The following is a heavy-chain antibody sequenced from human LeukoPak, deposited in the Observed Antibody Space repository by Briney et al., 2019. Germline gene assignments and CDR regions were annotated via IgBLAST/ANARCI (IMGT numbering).Heavy chain of an antibody. CDR2: IGTDGSTT. V-gene: IGHV3-74*01. D-gene: IGHD1-26*01. CDR3: ARDRGIVGAVEYFDY. J-gene: IGHJ4*02. Sequence: GGSLRLSCAASGFTFSSYWVHWVRQAPGKGLVWVSRIGTDGSTTGYADSVKGRFTISRDNAKNSLYLQMNSLRAEDTAVYYCARDRGIVGAVEYFDYWGQGTLVTVSS. CDR1: GFTFSSYW.